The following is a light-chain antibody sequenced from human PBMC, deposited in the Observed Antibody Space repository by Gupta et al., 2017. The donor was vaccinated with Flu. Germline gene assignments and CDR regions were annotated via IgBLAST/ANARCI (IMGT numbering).Light chain of an antibody. Sequence: ILMTQSPLSLPVTPGEPASISCRSSQSLLHSNGYNYLDWYLQKPGQSPQLLIYLGSNRASGVPDRFSGSGSGTDFTLKISRVEAEDVGVYYCMQALQTPPHTFGQGTKLEIK. CDR2: LGS. J-gene: IGKJ2*01. V-gene: IGKV2-28*01. CDR1: QSLLHSNGYNY. CDR3: MQALQTPPHT.